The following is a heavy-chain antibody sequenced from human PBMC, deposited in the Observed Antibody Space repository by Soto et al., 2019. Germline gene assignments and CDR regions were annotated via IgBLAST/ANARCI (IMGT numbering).Heavy chain of an antibody. J-gene: IGHJ6*03. V-gene: IGHV4-34*01. D-gene: IGHD4-4*01. CDR2: INHRGST. CDR3: ARGRPGNRRRYYYYMDV. Sequence: QVQLQQWGAGLLKPSETLSLTCAVYGGSFSGYYWSWIRQPPGKGLEGIGEINHRGSTNYNPSLKSRVTISGDTSKNQFSLQLSSVTAADTAVYYCARGRPGNRRRYYYYMDVWGKGTTVTVAS. CDR1: GGSFSGYY.